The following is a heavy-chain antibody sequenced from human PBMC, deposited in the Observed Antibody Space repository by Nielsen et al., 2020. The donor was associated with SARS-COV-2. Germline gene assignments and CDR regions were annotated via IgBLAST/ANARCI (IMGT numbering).Heavy chain of an antibody. J-gene: IGHJ3*02. V-gene: IGHV4-59*01. CDR1: GGSISSYY. Sequence: GSLRLSCTASGGSISSYYWSWIRQPPGKGLEWIGYIYYSGSTNYNPSLKSRVTISVDTSKNQFSLKLSSVTAADTAVYYCAREGIWKGSDAFDIWGQGTMVTVSS. CDR3: AREGIWKGSDAFDI. D-gene: IGHD1-1*01. CDR2: IYYSGST.